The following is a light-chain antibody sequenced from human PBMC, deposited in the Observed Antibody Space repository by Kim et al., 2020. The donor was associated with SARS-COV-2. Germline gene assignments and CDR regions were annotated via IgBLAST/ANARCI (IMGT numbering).Light chain of an antibody. J-gene: IGKJ1*01. CDR2: GAS. CDR1: RGVSSY. Sequence: SVPPEDSPPLPCRTCRGVSSYLAWYKQKPGQPPRLLIYGASTRATGIPARFSGSGSGTEFTLTISSLQSEDFAIYYCQQYNNWSLFGQGTKVDIK. V-gene: IGKV3-15*01. CDR3: QQYNNWSL.